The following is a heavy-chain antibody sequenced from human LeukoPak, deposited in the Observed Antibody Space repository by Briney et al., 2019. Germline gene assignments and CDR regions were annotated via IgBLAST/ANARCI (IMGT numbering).Heavy chain of an antibody. CDR1: GFTFSSYS. D-gene: IGHD1-26*01. Sequence: GGSLRLSCAASGFTFSSYSMNWVRQALGKGLEWVSSISSSSSYIYYADSVKGRFTISRDNAKNSLYLQMNSLRAEDTAVYYCARDSVGATGDYWGQGTLVTVSS. CDR3: ARDSVGATGDY. V-gene: IGHV3-21*01. J-gene: IGHJ4*02. CDR2: ISSSSSYI.